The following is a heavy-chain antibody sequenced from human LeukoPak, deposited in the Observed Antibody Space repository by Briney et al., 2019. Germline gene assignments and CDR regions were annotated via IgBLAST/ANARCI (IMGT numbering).Heavy chain of an antibody. J-gene: IGHJ4*02. V-gene: IGHV4-30-4*01. CDR1: GGSISSGDYY. Sequence: SQTLSLTCTVSGGSISSGDYYWSWIRQPPGKGLEWIGYIYYSGSTYYNPSLKSRVTVSVDTSKNQFSLKLSSVTAADTAVYYCARRPAAGMGYFDYWGQGTLVTVSS. D-gene: IGHD6-13*01. CDR3: ARRPAAGMGYFDY. CDR2: IYYSGST.